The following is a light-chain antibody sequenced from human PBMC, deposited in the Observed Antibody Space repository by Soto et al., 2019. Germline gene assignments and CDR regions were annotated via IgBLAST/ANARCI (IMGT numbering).Light chain of an antibody. Sequence: DVQMTQSPSSLSASVGDRVIITCKANQSIANFLNWFQHKPGEAPKLLISDASHSELGVPSRFSGSRSGTDFVLDISNLQSEDVATYFCQQYEDLPLTFGGGTKVDI. CDR1: QSIANF. CDR2: DAS. CDR3: QQYEDLPLT. J-gene: IGKJ4*01. V-gene: IGKV1-33*01.